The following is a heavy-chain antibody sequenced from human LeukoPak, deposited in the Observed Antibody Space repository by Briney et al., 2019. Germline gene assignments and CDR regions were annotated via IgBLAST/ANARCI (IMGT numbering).Heavy chain of an antibody. Sequence: SETLSLTCTVSGGSISSSSYYWGWIRQPPGKGLEWIGSIYYSGSTYYNPSLKSRVTISVDTSKNQFSLKLSSVTAADTAVYYCARDFTDSGSSLVYHYYQYMDVWGKGTTVTISS. CDR3: ARDFTDSGSSLVYHYYQYMDV. J-gene: IGHJ6*03. CDR1: GGSISSSSYY. D-gene: IGHD1-26*01. CDR2: IYYSGST. V-gene: IGHV4-39*07.